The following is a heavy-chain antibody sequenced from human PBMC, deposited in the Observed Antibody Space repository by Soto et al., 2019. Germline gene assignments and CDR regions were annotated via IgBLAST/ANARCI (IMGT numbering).Heavy chain of an antibody. Sequence: PGGSLRLSCAASGFMFSAYWMSWVRQAPGKGLEWVANIHGDGGKIYYVDSVKGRFTISRDNAERSLYLQMNSLRAEDTAVYYCARDFYGGYTYGPGDYWGQGALVTVSS. J-gene: IGHJ4*02. CDR2: IHGDGGKI. CDR3: ARDFYGGYTYGPGDY. V-gene: IGHV3-7*01. CDR1: GFMFSAYW. D-gene: IGHD5-18*01.